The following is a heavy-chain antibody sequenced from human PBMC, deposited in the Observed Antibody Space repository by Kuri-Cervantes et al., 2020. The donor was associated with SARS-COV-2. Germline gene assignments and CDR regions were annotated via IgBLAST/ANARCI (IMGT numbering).Heavy chain of an antibody. J-gene: IGHJ6*02. CDR3: ARTPYSSDYSYGMDV. Sequence: SETLSLTCTVSGGSISSGGYYWSWIRQHPGKGLEWIGYIYYSGSTYYNPSLKSRVTISVDTSKNQFSLKLSSVTAADTAVYYCARTPYSSDYSYGMDVWGQGTTVTVSS. CDR2: IYYSGST. V-gene: IGHV4-31*03. D-gene: IGHD6-19*01. CDR1: GGSISSGGYY.